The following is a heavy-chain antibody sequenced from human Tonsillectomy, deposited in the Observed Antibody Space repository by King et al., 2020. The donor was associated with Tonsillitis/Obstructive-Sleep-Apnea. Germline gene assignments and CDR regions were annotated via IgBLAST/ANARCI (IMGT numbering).Heavy chain of an antibody. V-gene: IGHV3-7*04. CDR1: GFTFTTYW. Sequence: VQLVQSGGGLVQPGGSLRLSCAASGFTFTTYWMTWVRQAPGKGLEWVANIKKDGSEKYYVDSVKGRFTISRDNAKNSLYLQMNSLRAEDTAVYYCARDGFIFGSGSYFWFDPWGQGTLVAVSS. D-gene: IGHD3-10*01. J-gene: IGHJ5*02. CDR3: ARDGFIFGSGSYFWFDP. CDR2: IKKDGSEK.